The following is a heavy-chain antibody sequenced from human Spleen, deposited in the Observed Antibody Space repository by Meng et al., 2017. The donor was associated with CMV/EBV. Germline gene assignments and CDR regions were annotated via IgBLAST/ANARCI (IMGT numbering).Heavy chain of an antibody. CDR1: GYTFTGYY. V-gene: IGHV1-69*10. Sequence: SVKVSCKASGYTFTGYYMHWVRQAPGQGLEWMGWIMPILGIPNYEQKYQGRVMITADESTSTTYLELSSLRSEDTAVYYCARPIINSGSYYGLDYWGQGTLVTVSS. CDR3: ARPIINSGSYYGLDY. D-gene: IGHD1-26*01. J-gene: IGHJ4*02. CDR2: IMPILGIP.